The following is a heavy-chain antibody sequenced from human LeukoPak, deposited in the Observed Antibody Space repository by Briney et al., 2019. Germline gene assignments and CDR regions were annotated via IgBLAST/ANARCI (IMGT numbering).Heavy chain of an antibody. CDR2: IYTSGST. CDR3: ARGTLGSYYYYYYMDV. D-gene: IGHD1-26*01. V-gene: IGHV4-4*07. CDR1: GGSISSSNW. Sequence: EASETLSLTCAVSGGSISSSNWWSWIRQPAGKGLEWIGRIYTSGSTNYNPSLKSRATMSVDTSKNQFSLKLSSVTAADTAVYYCARGTLGSYYYYYYMDVWGKGTTVTISS. J-gene: IGHJ6*03.